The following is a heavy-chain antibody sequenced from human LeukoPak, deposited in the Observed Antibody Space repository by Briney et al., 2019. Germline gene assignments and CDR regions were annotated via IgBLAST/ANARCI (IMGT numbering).Heavy chain of an antibody. CDR3: TRESGAFSPFGF. J-gene: IGHJ4*02. Sequence: PSETLSLTCAVSGGSILTTNWWSWVRQPPGKGLEWIGEVHLSGASNYNPSLKSRVNMSIDKSKNQLSLELTSVAAADTAIYYCTRESGAFSPFGFWGQGTLVTVSS. D-gene: IGHD1-26*01. CDR1: GGSILTTNW. V-gene: IGHV4-4*02. CDR2: VHLSGAS.